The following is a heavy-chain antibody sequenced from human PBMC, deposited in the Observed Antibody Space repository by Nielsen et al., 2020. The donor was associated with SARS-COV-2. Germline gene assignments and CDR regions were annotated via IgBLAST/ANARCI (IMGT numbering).Heavy chain of an antibody. CDR1: GGSISSGSYY. J-gene: IGHJ4*02. Sequence: LSLTCTVSGGSISSGSYYWTWIRQAPGKGLEWISYISSSGSTIYYADSVKGRFTISRDNTKMYLQMNSLRVEDTAVYFCARGRGYSYGVYFDYWGQGTRVTVSP. CDR2: ISSSGSTI. CDR3: ARGRGYSYGVYFDY. D-gene: IGHD5-12*01. V-gene: IGHV3-11*01.